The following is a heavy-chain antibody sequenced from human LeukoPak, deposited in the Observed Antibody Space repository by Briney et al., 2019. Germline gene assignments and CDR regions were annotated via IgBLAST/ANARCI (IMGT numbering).Heavy chain of an antibody. D-gene: IGHD3-9*01. CDR1: GFTFNSYW. Sequence: GGSLRLSCAASGFTFNSYWMSWVRQAPGKGLEWVANIKQDGSEKYYVDSVKGRFTISRDNAKNSLYLQMNSLRAEDTALYYCAKGHDILTGYYPIDYWGQGTLVTVSS. CDR2: IKQDGSEK. J-gene: IGHJ4*02. V-gene: IGHV3-7*03. CDR3: AKGHDILTGYYPIDY.